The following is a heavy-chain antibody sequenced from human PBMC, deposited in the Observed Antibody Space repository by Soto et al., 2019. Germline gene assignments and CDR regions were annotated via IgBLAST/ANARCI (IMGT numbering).Heavy chain of an antibody. V-gene: IGHV3-74*01. CDR2: INSDGRST. CDR1: GFTFGNYW. Sequence: EVQLVESGGGLVQPGGSLRLSCAASGFTFGNYWMHWVRQAPGKGLVWVSRINSDGRSTTYADSVKGRLTISSDNAKHTLDLQMTSLRAEDTAVYYCVSDAIGDFPIDHWGQGTLVTVSS. J-gene: IGHJ4*02. CDR3: VSDAIGDFPIDH. D-gene: IGHD3-10*01.